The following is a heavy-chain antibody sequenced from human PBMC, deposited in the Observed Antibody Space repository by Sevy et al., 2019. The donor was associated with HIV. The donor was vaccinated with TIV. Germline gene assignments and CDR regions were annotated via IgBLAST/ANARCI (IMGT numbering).Heavy chain of an antibody. Sequence: GESLKISCAASGFTFSSYAMSWVRQAPGKGLEWVSAISGSGGSTYYADSVKGRFTISRDNSKNTLYLQMNSLRAEDTAVYYCAKDHAYYYDSSGPPTPDYWGQGTRSPSPQ. V-gene: IGHV3-23*01. CDR3: AKDHAYYYDSSGPPTPDY. D-gene: IGHD3-22*01. J-gene: IGHJ4*02. CDR2: ISGSGGST. CDR1: GFTFSSYA.